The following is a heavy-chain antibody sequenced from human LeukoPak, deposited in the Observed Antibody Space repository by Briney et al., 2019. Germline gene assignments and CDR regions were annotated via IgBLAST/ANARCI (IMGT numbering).Heavy chain of an antibody. Sequence: SETLSLTCTVSGGSISSYYWSWIRQPAGKGLEWIGRIYTSGSTNYNPSLKIRVTMSVDTSKNQFSLKLSSVTAADTAVYYCARERQLAHSYYYYSYYMDVWGKGTTVTVSS. V-gene: IGHV4-4*07. D-gene: IGHD6-6*01. CDR2: IYTSGST. J-gene: IGHJ6*03. CDR1: GGSISSYY. CDR3: ARERQLAHSYYYYSYYMDV.